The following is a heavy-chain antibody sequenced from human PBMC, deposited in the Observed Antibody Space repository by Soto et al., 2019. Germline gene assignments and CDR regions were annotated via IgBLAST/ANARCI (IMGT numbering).Heavy chain of an antibody. J-gene: IGHJ4*02. CDR1: GYTFTSYG. V-gene: IGHV1-18*01. CDR3: AREARSGGIQYYFDY. D-gene: IGHD5-18*01. CDR2: ISAYNGNT. Sequence: QVQLVQSGAEVKKPGASVKVSCKASGYTFTSYGISWVRQAPGQGLEWMGWISAYNGNTNYARKLQGRVTMTTDTSTSTAYMELRSLRSDDTAVYYCAREARSGGIQYYFDYWGQGTLVTVSS.